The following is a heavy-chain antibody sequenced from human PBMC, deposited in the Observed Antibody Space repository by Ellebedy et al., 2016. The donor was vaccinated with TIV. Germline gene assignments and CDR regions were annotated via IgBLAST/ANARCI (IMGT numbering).Heavy chain of an antibody. Sequence: SETLSLTCTVSGGSISTYYWSWIRQPPGKGLEWIGYIYYSGSTNYNPSLKSRVTISVDTSKNQFSLKLSSVTAADTAVYYCARGGELSFWYFDLWGRGTLVTVSS. CDR1: GGSISTYY. V-gene: IGHV4-59*08. CDR3: ARGGELSFWYFDL. D-gene: IGHD3-16*02. CDR2: IYYSGST. J-gene: IGHJ2*01.